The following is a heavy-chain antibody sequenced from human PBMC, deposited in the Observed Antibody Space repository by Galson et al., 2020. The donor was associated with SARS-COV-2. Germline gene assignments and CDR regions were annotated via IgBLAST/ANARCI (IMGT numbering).Heavy chain of an antibody. J-gene: IGHJ3*02. CDR2: ISAYNGNT. Sequence: ASVKVSCKASGYTFTNYGINWVRQAPGQGLQWMGWISAYNGNTNYAQELQGRVTMTTDTSTSTAYMELRSLRSDDTAVYYCARASWQWGAAPAHDAFDIWGQGTMVTVSS. CDR1: GYTFTNYG. V-gene: IGHV1-18*01. D-gene: IGHD1-26*01. CDR3: ARASWQWGAAPAHDAFDI.